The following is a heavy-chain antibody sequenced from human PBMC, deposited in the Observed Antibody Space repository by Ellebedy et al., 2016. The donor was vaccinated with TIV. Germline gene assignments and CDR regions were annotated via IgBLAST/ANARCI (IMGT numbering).Heavy chain of an antibody. J-gene: IGHJ4*02. V-gene: IGHV3-23*01. Sequence: PGGSLRLSCAASGFTFSSYAMSWVRQAPGKGLEWVSGISGSGGSTYYADSVKGRVAISRDNSKNTLYLQMNSLRAEDTAVFYCAKGVHTAMVLVTFDFWGQGTLVTVSS. CDR2: ISGSGGST. CDR3: AKGVHTAMVLVTFDF. CDR1: GFTFSSYA. D-gene: IGHD5-18*01.